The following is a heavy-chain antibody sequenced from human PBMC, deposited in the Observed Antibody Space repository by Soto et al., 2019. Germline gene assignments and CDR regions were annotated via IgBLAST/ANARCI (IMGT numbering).Heavy chain of an antibody. D-gene: IGHD2-2*01. CDR1: GGSISPYY. CDR2: IYYSGST. Sequence: SETLSLTCAVSGGSISPYYWSWIRQSPGKGLEWIGYIYYSGSTNYNPSLKSRVTISVDTSKNQFSLKLSSVTAADTAVYYCASTRSSTSRLDYWGQGTLVTVSS. V-gene: IGHV4-59*01. J-gene: IGHJ4*02. CDR3: ASTRSSTSRLDY.